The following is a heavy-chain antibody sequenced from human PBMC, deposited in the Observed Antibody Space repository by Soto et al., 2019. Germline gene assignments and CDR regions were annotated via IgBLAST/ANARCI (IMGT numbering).Heavy chain of an antibody. CDR2: ISYDGSNK. J-gene: IGHJ4*02. Sequence: QVQLVESGGGVVQPGRSLRLSCAASRFTFSSYGMHWVRQAPGKGLEWVAVISYDGSNKYYADSVKGRFTISRDNSKNTLYLQMNSLRAEDTAVYYCAKEQSRGYFAEWGQGTLVTVSS. CDR3: AKEQSRGYFAE. V-gene: IGHV3-30*18. D-gene: IGHD3-22*01. CDR1: RFTFSSYG.